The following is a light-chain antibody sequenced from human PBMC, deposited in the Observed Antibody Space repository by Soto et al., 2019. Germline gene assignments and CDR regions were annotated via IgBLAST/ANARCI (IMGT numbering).Light chain of an antibody. J-gene: IGKJ4*01. V-gene: IGKV3-11*01. CDR1: QSVSSY. CDR2: DAS. Sequence: EIVLTQSPATLSLSPGERATLSCRASQSVSSYLAWYQQKPGQAPRLLIYDASNRATGIPARFSGSGSGTDFTLTISSLEPEEFAVYYGQQRSDWHTFGGGTRVEIK. CDR3: QQRSDWHT.